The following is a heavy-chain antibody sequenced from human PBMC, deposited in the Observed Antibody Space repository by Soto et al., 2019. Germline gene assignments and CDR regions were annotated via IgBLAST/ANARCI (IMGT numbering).Heavy chain of an antibody. CDR3: GPWWNFNNWFDP. Sequence: VQLVESGGGLVQPGGSLRLSCTATGFTFSTYWMHWDRQAPGKGLAWVSRINSDGPTTHYPDAVRGRFAISGDNAKNTLYLQMNSLIAEDTAVYYCGPWWNFNNWFDPWCQGTLVTVS. D-gene: IGHD1-7*01. J-gene: IGHJ5*02. CDR1: GFTFSTYW. CDR2: INSDGPTT. V-gene: IGHV3-74*01.